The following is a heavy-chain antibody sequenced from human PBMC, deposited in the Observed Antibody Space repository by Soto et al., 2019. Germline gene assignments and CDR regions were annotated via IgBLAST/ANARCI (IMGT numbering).Heavy chain of an antibody. Sequence: GASVKVSCKASGGTFSSYAISWARQAPGQGLEWMGGIIPIFGTANYAQKFQGRVTITADKSTSTAYMELSSLRSEDTAVYYCAREGGDIVVVPAASEKENYYYYGMDVWGQGTTVTVSS. CDR1: GGTFSSYA. J-gene: IGHJ6*02. V-gene: IGHV1-69*06. D-gene: IGHD2-2*01. CDR2: IIPIFGTA. CDR3: AREGGDIVVVPAASEKENYYYYGMDV.